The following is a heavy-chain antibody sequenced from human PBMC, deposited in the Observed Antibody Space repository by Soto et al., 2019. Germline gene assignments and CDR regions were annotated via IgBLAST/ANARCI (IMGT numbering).Heavy chain of an antibody. J-gene: IGHJ4*02. Sequence: GASVKVSCKASGGTFSSYAISWVRQAPGQGLEWMGGIIPIFGTANYAQKFQGRVTITADKSTSTAYMELSSLRSEDTAVYYCARKGYDFWSGYLSYWGQGTLVTVS. D-gene: IGHD3-3*01. CDR1: GGTFSSYA. CDR3: ARKGYDFWSGYLSY. CDR2: IIPIFGTA. V-gene: IGHV1-69*06.